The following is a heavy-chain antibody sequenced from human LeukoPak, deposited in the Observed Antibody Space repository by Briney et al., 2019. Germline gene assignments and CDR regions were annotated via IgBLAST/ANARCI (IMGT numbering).Heavy chain of an antibody. D-gene: IGHD2-2*02. J-gene: IGHJ4*02. CDR3: ARVALVLPAAIGYFDY. CDR2: IYYSGST. Sequence: KSSETLSLTCTVSGGSISTYYWSWIRRPPGKGLEWIGYIYYSGSTNYNPSLKSRVTISIDTSKNQFSLKLSSVTAADTAVYYCARVALVLPAAIGYFDYWGQGTLVTVSS. CDR1: GGSISTYY. V-gene: IGHV4-59*01.